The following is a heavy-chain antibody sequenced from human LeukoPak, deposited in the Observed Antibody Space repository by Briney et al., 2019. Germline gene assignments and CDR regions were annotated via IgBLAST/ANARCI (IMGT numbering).Heavy chain of an antibody. CDR3: VGEGKY. CDR2: IYSGGGT. D-gene: IGHD4-17*01. Sequence: PGGSLRLSCGASGLSVSSTYMTWVRQAPGKGLEWVSVIYSGGGTNYADSLKGRFSISRDNSKNTLYLQMNSLRAEDTAVYYCVGEGKYWGQGTLVTVSS. CDR1: GLSVSSTY. J-gene: IGHJ4*02. V-gene: IGHV3-53*01.